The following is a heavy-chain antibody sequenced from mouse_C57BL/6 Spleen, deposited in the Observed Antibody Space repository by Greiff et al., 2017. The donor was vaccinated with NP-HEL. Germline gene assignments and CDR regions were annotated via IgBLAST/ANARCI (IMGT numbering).Heavy chain of an antibody. J-gene: IGHJ2*01. CDR3: ARWNYGNYLYYFDY. V-gene: IGHV1-22*01. CDR2: INPNNGGT. Sequence: EVQLQESGPELVKPGASVKMSCKASGYTFTDYNMHWVKQSHGKSLEWIGYINPNNGGTSYNQKFKGKATLTVNKSSSTAYMELRSLTSEDSAVYYCARWNYGNYLYYFDYWGQGTTLTVSS. D-gene: IGHD2-1*01. CDR1: GYTFTDYN.